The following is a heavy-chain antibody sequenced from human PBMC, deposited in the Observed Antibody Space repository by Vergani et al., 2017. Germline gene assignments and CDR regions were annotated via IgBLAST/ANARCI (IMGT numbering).Heavy chain of an antibody. V-gene: IGHV4-61*02. CDR2: IHTGGST. Sequence: QVKLQESGPGLLKPSQTLSLTCTVSGESIRSGSHYWSWIRQPAGKGPEWIGHIHTGGSTDLNPSFKSRVSISVDTSKSQFSLKLNSVTAADTAVYYCARSGPYCTSGSCQAIWGQGTLVTVSS. J-gene: IGHJ4*02. CDR3: ARSGPYCTSGSCQAI. D-gene: IGHD2-15*01. CDR1: GESIRSGSHY.